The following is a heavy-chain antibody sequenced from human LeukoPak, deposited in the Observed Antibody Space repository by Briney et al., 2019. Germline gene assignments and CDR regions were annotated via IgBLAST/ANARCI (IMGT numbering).Heavy chain of an antibody. Sequence: GGSLRLSCAASGFTFSSYAMSWVRQAPGKGLEWVSAISGSGGSTYYADSVKGRFTISRDNSKNTLYLQMNSLRAEDTAVYYCAKGNFYYYDSSGYPPPLDAFDIWGQGTMVTVSS. D-gene: IGHD3-22*01. CDR2: ISGSGGST. J-gene: IGHJ3*02. CDR3: AKGNFYYYDSSGYPPPLDAFDI. CDR1: GFTFSSYA. V-gene: IGHV3-23*01.